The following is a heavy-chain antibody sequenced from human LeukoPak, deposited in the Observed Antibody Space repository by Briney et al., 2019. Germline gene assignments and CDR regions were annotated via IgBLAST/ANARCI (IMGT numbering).Heavy chain of an antibody. J-gene: IGHJ5*02. V-gene: IGHV1-18*01. CDR1: GGTFSSYA. CDR2: ISAYNGNT. Sequence: ASVKVSCKASGGTFSSYAISWVRQAPGQGLEWMGWISAYNGNTNYAQKLQGRVTMTTDTSTSTAYMELRSLRSEDTAVYYCAKSDSSVVVWFDPWGQGTLVTVSS. CDR3: AKSDSSVVVWFDP. D-gene: IGHD3-22*01.